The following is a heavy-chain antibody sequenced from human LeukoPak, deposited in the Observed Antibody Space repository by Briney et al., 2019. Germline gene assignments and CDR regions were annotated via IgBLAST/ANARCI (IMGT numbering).Heavy chain of an antibody. CDR2: ISSSSSYI. CDR1: GFTFSSYS. Sequence: SGGSLRLSCAASGFTFSSYSMNWVRQAPGKGLEWVSSISSSSSYIYYADSVKGRFTISRDNAKNSLYLQMNSLRAEDTAVYYCARENSRYCTNGVCADAFDIWGQGTMVTVSS. D-gene: IGHD2-8*01. J-gene: IGHJ3*02. CDR3: ARENSRYCTNGVCADAFDI. V-gene: IGHV3-21*01.